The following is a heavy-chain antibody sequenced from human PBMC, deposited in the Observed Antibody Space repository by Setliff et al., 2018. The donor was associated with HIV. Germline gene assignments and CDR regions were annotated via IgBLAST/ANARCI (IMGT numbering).Heavy chain of an antibody. CDR2: IFNSGQT. CDR1: GGSISSSNW. D-gene: IGHD1-1*01. CDR3: ARAPPGIQLLTTTNGPYYFDF. V-gene: IGHV4-4*02. Sequence: SETLSLTCAVSGGSISSSNWWSWVRQPPGKGLEWIGCIFNSGQTYYNPSLNSRIAISMGTSENQFSLRLTSVTAADTALYFCARAPPGIQLLTTTNGPYYFDFWGQGLLVTVSS. J-gene: IGHJ4*02.